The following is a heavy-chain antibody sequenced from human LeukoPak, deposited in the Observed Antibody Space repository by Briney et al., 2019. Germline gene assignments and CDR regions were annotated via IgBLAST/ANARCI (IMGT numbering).Heavy chain of an antibody. D-gene: IGHD1-7*01. Sequence: SQTLSLTCAISGDSVSSNSAAWNWIRQSPSRGLEWLGRTYYRSKWYNDYAVSVKSRITINPDTSKNQFSLQLNSVTPEDTAVYYCAREGIYWNYGFNYYYYMDVWGKGTTVTVSS. CDR1: GDSVSSNSAA. J-gene: IGHJ6*03. CDR2: TYYRSKWYN. CDR3: AREGIYWNYGFNYYYYMDV. V-gene: IGHV6-1*01.